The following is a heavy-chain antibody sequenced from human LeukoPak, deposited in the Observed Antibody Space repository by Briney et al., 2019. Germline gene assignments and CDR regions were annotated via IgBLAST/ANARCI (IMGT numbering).Heavy chain of an antibody. Sequence: GASVKVSCKASGGTFSSYAISWVRQAPGQGLEWMGWTSAYNGNTNYAQKLQGRVTMTTDTSTSTAYMELRSLRSDDTAVYYCARVPIGQIDLIDYWGQGTLVTVSS. CDR2: TSAYNGNT. V-gene: IGHV1-18*01. J-gene: IGHJ4*02. CDR3: ARVPIGQIDLIDY. CDR1: GGTFSSYA. D-gene: IGHD3-16*02.